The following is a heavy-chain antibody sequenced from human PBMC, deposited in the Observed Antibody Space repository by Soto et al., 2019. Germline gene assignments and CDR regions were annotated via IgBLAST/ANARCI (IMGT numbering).Heavy chain of an antibody. CDR1: GGSISSYY. J-gene: IGHJ4*02. CDR2: IYYSGST. V-gene: IGHV4-59*01. Sequence: SETLSLTCTVSGGSISSYYWSWIRQPPGKGLEWIGYIYYSGSTNYNPSLKSRVTISVDTSKNQFSLKLSSVTAADTAVYYCARGVLELPDYWGQGTLVTVSS. CDR3: ARGVLELPDY. D-gene: IGHD1-7*01.